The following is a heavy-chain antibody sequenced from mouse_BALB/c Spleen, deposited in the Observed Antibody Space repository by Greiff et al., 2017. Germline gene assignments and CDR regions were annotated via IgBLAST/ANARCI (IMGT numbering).Heavy chain of an antibody. Sequence: EVKLVESGGGLVQPGGSLKLSCAASGFTFSSYGMSWVRQTPDKRLELVATINSNGGSTYYPDSVKGRFTITRDNAKNTLYLQMSSLKSEDTAMYYCARDSLYDGYPWGQGTTLTVSS. CDR2: INSNGGST. J-gene: IGHJ2*01. D-gene: IGHD2-3*01. CDR3: ARDSLYDGYP. CDR1: GFTFSSYG. V-gene: IGHV5-6-3*01.